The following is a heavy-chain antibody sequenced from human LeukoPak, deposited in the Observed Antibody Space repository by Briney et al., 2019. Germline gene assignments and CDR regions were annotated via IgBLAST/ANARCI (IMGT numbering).Heavy chain of an antibody. CDR1: GYTFTSYG. V-gene: IGHV1-18*01. D-gene: IGHD3-9*01. J-gene: IGHJ4*02. CDR2: ISAYNGNT. Sequence: ASVKVSCKASGYTFTSYGISWVRQAPGQGLEWMGWISAYNGNTNYAQKFQGRVTITADKSTSTAYMELSSLRSEDTAVYYCARDRASASFYDILTGYYTIFDYWGQGTLVTVSS. CDR3: ARDRASASFYDILTGYYTIFDY.